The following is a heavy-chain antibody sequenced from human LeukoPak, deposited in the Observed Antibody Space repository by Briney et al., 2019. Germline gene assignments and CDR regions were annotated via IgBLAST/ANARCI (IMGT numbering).Heavy chain of an antibody. CDR1: GFTFSSYE. Sequence: PGGSLRLSCAASGFTFSSYEMNWVRQAPGKGLEWVSYISSSGSTIYYADSVKGRFTISRDDSTNTLFLQMNSLTAEDTAVYYCARDIVAGSPDYFDYWGQGTLVTVSS. CDR3: ARDIVAGSPDYFDY. CDR2: ISSSGSTI. D-gene: IGHD6-19*01. J-gene: IGHJ4*02. V-gene: IGHV3-48*03.